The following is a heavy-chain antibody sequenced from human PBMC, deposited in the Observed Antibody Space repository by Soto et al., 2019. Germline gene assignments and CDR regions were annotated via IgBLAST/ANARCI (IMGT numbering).Heavy chain of an antibody. Sequence: SETLSLTCTVSGGSISSYYWSWIRQPPGKGLEWIGYIYYSGSTNYNPSLKSRVTISVDTSKNQFSLKLSSVTAADTAVYYCASLPRYSSQSGGYWGQGTLVTVSS. CDR1: GGSISSYY. CDR3: ASLPRYSSQSGGY. J-gene: IGHJ4*02. V-gene: IGHV4-59*01. D-gene: IGHD6-13*01. CDR2: IYYSGST.